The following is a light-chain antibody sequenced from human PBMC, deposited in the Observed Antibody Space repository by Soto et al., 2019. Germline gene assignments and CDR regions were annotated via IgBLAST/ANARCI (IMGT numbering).Light chain of an antibody. Sequence: VMTQSPDYLAVSLGERATINCKSSQSVLYSSNNKNYLDWYQQKSGQPPKLLIDWASTRESGVPDRFSGSGSGTDFTLTIISLQAEDVAVYYRQQHYSTPPTFGQGTKLEIK. J-gene: IGKJ2*01. CDR3: QQHYSTPPT. CDR2: WAS. V-gene: IGKV4-1*01. CDR1: QSVLYSSNNKNY.